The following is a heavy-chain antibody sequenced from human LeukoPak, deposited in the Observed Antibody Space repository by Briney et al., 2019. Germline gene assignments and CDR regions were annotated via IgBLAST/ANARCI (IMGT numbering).Heavy chain of an antibody. CDR1: GYTFTSYG. V-gene: IGHV1-18*01. J-gene: IGHJ4*02. CDR2: ISAYNGNT. Sequence: ASVKVSCKASGYTFTSYGISWVRQAPGQGLEWMGWISAYNGNTNYAQKLQGRVTMTTDTSTSTAYMELSSLRSEDTAVYHCATAVGDSSGYYPFDYWGQGTLVTVSS. D-gene: IGHD3-22*01. CDR3: ATAVGDSSGYYPFDY.